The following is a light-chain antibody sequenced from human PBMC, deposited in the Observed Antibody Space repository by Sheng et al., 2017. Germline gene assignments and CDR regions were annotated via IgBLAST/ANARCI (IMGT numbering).Light chain of an antibody. V-gene: IGKV1-33*01. Sequence: IQLTQSPSSLSASVGDRVTITCRASQGIDNYLAWYQQKPGKAPKLLIYDASNLETGVPSRFSGSGSGTDFTFTISSLQPEDIATYYCQQYDNPSYTFGQGTKLEI. CDR2: DAS. CDR1: QGIDNY. J-gene: IGKJ2*01. CDR3: QQYDNPSYT.